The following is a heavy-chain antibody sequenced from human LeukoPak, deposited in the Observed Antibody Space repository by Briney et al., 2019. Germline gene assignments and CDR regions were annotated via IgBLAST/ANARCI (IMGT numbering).Heavy chain of an antibody. Sequence: ASVKVSCKASGYTFTSYEINWVRQATGQGLEWMGWMNPNSGNTGYAQKFQGRVTITRNTSISTAYMELSSLRSEDTAVYYCARDAPSSGEFDYWGQGTLVTVSS. D-gene: IGHD3-10*01. CDR2: MNPNSGNT. V-gene: IGHV1-8*03. CDR1: GYTFTSYE. J-gene: IGHJ4*02. CDR3: ARDAPSSGEFDY.